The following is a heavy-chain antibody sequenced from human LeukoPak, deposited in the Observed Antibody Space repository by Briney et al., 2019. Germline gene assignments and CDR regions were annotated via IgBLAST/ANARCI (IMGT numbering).Heavy chain of an antibody. CDR2: IIPIFGTA. J-gene: IGHJ4*02. CDR1: GGTFSSYA. Sequence: VKVSCKASGGTFSSYAISWVRQAPGQGLEWMGGIIPIFGTANYAQKFQGRVTITADESTSTAYMELSSLRSEDTAVYYCARAVAGTRLGNGDFGYWGQGTLVTVSS. D-gene: IGHD6-19*01. V-gene: IGHV1-69*13. CDR3: ARAVAGTRLGNGDFGY.